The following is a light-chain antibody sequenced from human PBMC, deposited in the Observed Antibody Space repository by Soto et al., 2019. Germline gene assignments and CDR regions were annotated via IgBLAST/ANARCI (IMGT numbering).Light chain of an antibody. V-gene: IGKV1-5*01. CDR1: QSISNW. J-gene: IGKJ2*01. CDR2: DAT. CDR3: QQYHTYSST. Sequence: DIQLTQSPSTLATSVGDRVTITCRASQSISNWVAWYQQKSGQGPKLLLYDATKLAVGVPSRFSGSGYGTEFTLTISSLQSDDFATYYCQQYHTYSSTFGQGTKLEI.